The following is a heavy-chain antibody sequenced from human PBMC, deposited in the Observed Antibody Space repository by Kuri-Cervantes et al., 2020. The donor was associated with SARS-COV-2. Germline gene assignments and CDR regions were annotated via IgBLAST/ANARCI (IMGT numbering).Heavy chain of an antibody. D-gene: IGHD3-3*01. J-gene: IGHJ5*02. CDR2: ISCSGGST. V-gene: IGHV3-23*01. CDR3: AKVEGTNYDFWSGYYPKRNWFDP. CDR1: GFTFSSYV. Sequence: GESLKISCAASGFTFSSYVMNWVRQAPGKGLEWVSAISCSGGSTYYADSVKGRFTISRDNSKNTLYLQMNSLRAEDTAVYYCAKVEGTNYDFWSGYYPKRNWFDPWGQGTLVTVSS.